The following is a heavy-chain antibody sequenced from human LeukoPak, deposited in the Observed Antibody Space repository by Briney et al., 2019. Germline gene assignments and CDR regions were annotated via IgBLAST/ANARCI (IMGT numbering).Heavy chain of an antibody. J-gene: IGHJ4*02. Sequence: GGSLRLSCAASGFTFSNAWMSWVRQAPGKGLEWVAVISYDGSNKYYADSVKGRFTISRDNSKNTLYLQMNSLRAEDTAVYYCARGYYCDSSGYYYVNYWGQGTLVTVSS. CDR2: ISYDGSNK. CDR1: GFTFSNAW. V-gene: IGHV3-30-3*01. D-gene: IGHD3-22*01. CDR3: ARGYYCDSSGYYYVNY.